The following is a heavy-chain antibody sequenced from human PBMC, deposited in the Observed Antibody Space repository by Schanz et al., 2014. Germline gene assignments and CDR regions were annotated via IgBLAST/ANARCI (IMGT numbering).Heavy chain of an antibody. V-gene: IGHV1-69*08. CDR3: AREAKWGQWYFDL. J-gene: IGHJ2*01. CDR1: GGPFSSYT. D-gene: IGHD1-26*01. CDR2: IIPILGIG. Sequence: QVQLVQSGAEVKKPGSSVKVSCKASGGPFSSYTISWVRQAPGQGPEWMGRIIPILGIGNDAQKFQGRVTITADKSTSTAYMELSSLRSEDTAVYYCAREAKWGQWYFDLWGRGSLVTVSS.